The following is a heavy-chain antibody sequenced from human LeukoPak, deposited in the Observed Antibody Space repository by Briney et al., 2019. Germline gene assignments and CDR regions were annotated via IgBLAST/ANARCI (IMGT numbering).Heavy chain of an antibody. CDR3: ASGGSLDNWYVGYFDY. CDR2: INPNSGGT. J-gene: IGHJ4*02. D-gene: IGHD1-1*01. Sequence: APVKVSCKASGYTFTAYYMHWVRQAPGQGLEWMGWINPNSGGTNLAQKFQGRVTMTRDSSISTAYMELSRLRSDDTAVYYCASGGSLDNWYVGYFDYWGQGTLVTVSS. V-gene: IGHV1-2*02. CDR1: GYTFTAYY.